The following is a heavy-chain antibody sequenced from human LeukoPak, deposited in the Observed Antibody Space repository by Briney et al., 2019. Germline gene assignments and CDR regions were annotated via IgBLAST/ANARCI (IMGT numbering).Heavy chain of an antibody. V-gene: IGHV3-7*01. J-gene: IGHJ4*02. Sequence: VCAPRLVCAESGFAFRNDRMCILVQAPGKGLEWVANTKPDGSAEYYADSVRGRFTTSRDNANNLLYLQMNRLRAEDTAVYYCARDGGVNPNINYWGQGTLVTVSS. CDR2: TKPDGSAE. CDR3: ARDGGVNPNINY. D-gene: IGHD2-8*02. CDR1: GFAFRNDR.